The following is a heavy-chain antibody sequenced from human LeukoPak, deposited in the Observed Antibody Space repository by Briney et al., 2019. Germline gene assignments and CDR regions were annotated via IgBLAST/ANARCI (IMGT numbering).Heavy chain of an antibody. CDR1: GFTFSSYG. D-gene: IGHD2-8*01. J-gene: IGHJ6*02. CDR3: AKPNRNGGVLQYYGMDV. Sequence: GGSLRLSCAVSGFTFSSYGMSWVRQAPGKGLEWVSAISDSGGRTYYAASVRGRFSISRDNSKNTLYLQMNSLRADDTAVYYGAKPNRNGGVLQYYGMDVWCQGTTVTVSS. CDR2: ISDSGGRT. V-gene: IGHV3-23*01.